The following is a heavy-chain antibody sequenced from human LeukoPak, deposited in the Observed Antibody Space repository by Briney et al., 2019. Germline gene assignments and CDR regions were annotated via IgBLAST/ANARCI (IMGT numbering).Heavy chain of an antibody. V-gene: IGHV3-7*04. CDR2: IKQDGSKK. CDR1: GFTFSSYA. J-gene: IGHJ4*02. CDR3: TRVGYIDEGIDY. Sequence: GGSLRLSCAAFGFTFSSYAMTWVRQAPGKGLEWVANIKQDGSKKSYVDSVKGRFTISRDNAKNSLYLQMNSLRAEDTAIYYCTRVGYIDEGIDYWGQGTLVTVSS. D-gene: IGHD5-24*01.